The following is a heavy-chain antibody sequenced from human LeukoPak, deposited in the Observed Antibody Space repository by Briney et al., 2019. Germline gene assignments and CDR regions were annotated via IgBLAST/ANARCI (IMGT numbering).Heavy chain of an antibody. Sequence: GQPRKIPSKGSGYSFPTYLITWVGQIPGKGLEGMGVIESSDSYTKYSPYFQGHVTILDDQSIHIAYLPWSRLKGSDTAMYYCATMSKWGDRKDFDYWGQGTLVSVSS. CDR2: IESSDSYT. J-gene: IGHJ4*02. CDR3: ATMSKWGDRKDFDY. CDR1: GYSFPTYL. D-gene: IGHD3-10*01. V-gene: IGHV5-10-1*01.